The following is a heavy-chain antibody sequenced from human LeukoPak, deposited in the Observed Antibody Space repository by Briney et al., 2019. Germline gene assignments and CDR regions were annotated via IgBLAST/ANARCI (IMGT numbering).Heavy chain of an antibody. CDR1: GFAVSINY. J-gene: IGHJ5*02. CDR3: ARNQRSESYYPWGWFDP. Sequence: GGSLRLSCAASGFAVSINYVSWVRQAPGKGLECVSDIYSDGSTYYTDSVKGRFTISRDNSKNTLYLQMNSLRPEDTAVYYCARNQRSESYYPWGWFDPWGQGTLVTVSS. V-gene: IGHV3-66*02. D-gene: IGHD1-26*01. CDR2: IYSDGST.